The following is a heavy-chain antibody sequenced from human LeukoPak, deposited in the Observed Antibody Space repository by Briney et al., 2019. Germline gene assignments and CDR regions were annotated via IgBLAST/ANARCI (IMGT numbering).Heavy chain of an antibody. D-gene: IGHD2-15*01. Sequence: PSETLSLTCTVSGGSVTDYYWSWIRQSPGKGLEWIGYIYYSGSTNYNPSLKSRVTVSVDTSKNQFSLKLSSVTAADTAVYYCARADPDGGSYDFDYWGQGTLVTVSP. CDR3: ARADPDGGSYDFDY. CDR1: GGSVTDYY. J-gene: IGHJ4*02. V-gene: IGHV4-59*02. CDR2: IYYSGST.